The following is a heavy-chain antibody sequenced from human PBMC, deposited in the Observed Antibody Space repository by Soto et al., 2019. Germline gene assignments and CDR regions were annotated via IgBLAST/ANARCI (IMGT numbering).Heavy chain of an antibody. J-gene: IGHJ6*02. V-gene: IGHV3-11*01. CDR1: GFTFSDYY. CDR2: ISSSGSTI. Sequence: PGGSLRLSCAASGFTFSDYYMRWIRQAPGKGLEWVSYISSSGSTIYYADSVKGRFTISRDNAKNSLYLQMNSLRAEDTAVYYCAGRSSVRYIFRYYYGMDVWGQGTTVTVSS. CDR3: AGRSSVRYIFRYYYGMDV. D-gene: IGHD6-19*01.